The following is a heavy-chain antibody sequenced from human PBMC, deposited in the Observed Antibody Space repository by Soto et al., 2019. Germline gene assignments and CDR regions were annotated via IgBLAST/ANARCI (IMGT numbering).Heavy chain of an antibody. CDR2: IKSKTDGGTT. J-gene: IGHJ6*02. D-gene: IGHD3-3*01. Sequence: GGSLRLSCAASGFTFSNAWMNWVRQAPGKGLEWVGRIKSKTDGGTTDYTAPVKGRFTISRDDSKNTLNLQMNSLKTEYTAVYYCTTDRSRFLEWPTYYYYYGMDVWGQGTTVTVSS. CDR3: TTDRSRFLEWPTYYYYYGMDV. V-gene: IGHV3-15*07. CDR1: GFTFSNAW.